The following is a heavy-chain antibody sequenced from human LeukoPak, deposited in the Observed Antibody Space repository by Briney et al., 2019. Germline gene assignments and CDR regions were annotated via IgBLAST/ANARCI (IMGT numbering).Heavy chain of an antibody. J-gene: IGHJ4*02. CDR2: MNPNSGNT. D-gene: IGHD1/OR15-1a*01. CDR1: GYTFTSYD. V-gene: IGHV1-8*03. CDR3: AKVRANRFASFDY. Sequence: ASVKVSCKASGYTFTSYDINWVRQATGQGLEWMGWMNPNSGNTGYAQKFQGRVTITRNTSISTAYMELSSLRSEDTAVYYCAKVRANRFASFDYWGQGTLVTVSS.